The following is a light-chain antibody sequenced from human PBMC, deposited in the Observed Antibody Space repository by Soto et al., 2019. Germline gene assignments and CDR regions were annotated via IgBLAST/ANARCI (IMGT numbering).Light chain of an antibody. Sequence: ELVLTHSPGTLYLSPGEAATLSCMASQSVDSNYLAWYQQKAGQTPRLIIYGATGRADGIPHRFSGSGFGTDFTLTISKVEPEDFAVYYCQQYGTPRSVTFGQGTRLDIK. J-gene: IGKJ5*01. CDR1: QSVDSNY. CDR2: GAT. V-gene: IGKV3-20*01. CDR3: QQYGTPRSVT.